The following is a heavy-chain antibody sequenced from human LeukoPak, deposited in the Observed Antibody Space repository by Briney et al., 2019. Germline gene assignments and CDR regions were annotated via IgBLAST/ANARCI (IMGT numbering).Heavy chain of an antibody. Sequence: GESLKISCQASGYSFTGYWIGWVRQLPGKGLEWMAIIYPDDSDTRYSPTFEGQVTISADKSISTAYLQWSSLKASDTAMYYCAKLGAYSSSWYGFFDYWGQGTLVAVSS. V-gene: IGHV5-51*01. D-gene: IGHD6-13*01. CDR3: AKLGAYSSSWYGFFDY. J-gene: IGHJ4*02. CDR2: IYPDDSDT. CDR1: GYSFTGYW.